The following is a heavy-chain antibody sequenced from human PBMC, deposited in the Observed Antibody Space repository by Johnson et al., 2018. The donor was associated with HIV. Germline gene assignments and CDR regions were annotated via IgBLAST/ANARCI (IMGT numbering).Heavy chain of an antibody. CDR1: GFTFSTNA. Sequence: VQLVESGGSLLQPGGSLRLSCAASGFTFSTNAMHWVRQAPGKGLEWFSGISWNSCSIGYADSVKGRFTISRDNAKNSLYLQMNSLRAEDTAVYYCATENYYENAFDIWGHGTMVTVSS. V-gene: IGHV3-9*01. CDR3: ATENYYENAFDI. CDR2: ISWNSCSI. D-gene: IGHD3-22*01. J-gene: IGHJ3*02.